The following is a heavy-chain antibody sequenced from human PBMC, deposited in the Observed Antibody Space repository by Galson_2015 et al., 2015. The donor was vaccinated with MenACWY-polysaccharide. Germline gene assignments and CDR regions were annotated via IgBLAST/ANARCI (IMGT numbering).Heavy chain of an antibody. CDR2: ISGSGGST. D-gene: IGHD3-10*01. CDR1: GFTFSDYY. J-gene: IGHJ4*02. V-gene: IGHV3-23*01. Sequence: SLRLSCAASGFTFSDYYMSWIRQAPGKGLEWVSAISGSGGSTYYADSVKGRFTISRDNSKNTLYLQMNSLRAEDTAVYYCAKMASGSSDYWGQGTLVTVSS. CDR3: AKMASGSSDY.